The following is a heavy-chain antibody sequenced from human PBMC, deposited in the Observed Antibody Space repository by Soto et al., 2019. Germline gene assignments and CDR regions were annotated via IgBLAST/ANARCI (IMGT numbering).Heavy chain of an antibody. CDR3: ARSGYSSGWYRWYFDL. Sequence: QVQLVQSGAEVKKPGASLKVSCKASGYTFTNYAIHWVRQAPGQRLEWMGWINGGNGNTKYSQQFQGRVTITRDTFASTAYMELSSLRSEDTAVFYCARSGYSSGWYRWYFDLWGRGTLVTVSS. CDR1: GYTFTNYA. D-gene: IGHD6-19*01. CDR2: INGGNGNT. V-gene: IGHV1-3*01. J-gene: IGHJ2*01.